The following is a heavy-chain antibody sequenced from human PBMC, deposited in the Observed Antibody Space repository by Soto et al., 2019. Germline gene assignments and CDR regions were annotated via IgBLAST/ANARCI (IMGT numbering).Heavy chain of an antibody. J-gene: IGHJ6*02. CDR2: ISAYNGNT. CDR3: ARGKMVRGVSYYYYGMDV. D-gene: IGHD3-10*01. V-gene: IGHV1-18*04. Sequence: ASVKVSCKASGYTFTSYGISWVRQAPGQGLEWMGWISAYNGNTNYAQKLQGRVTMTTDTSTSTAYMELRSLRSDDTAVYYCARGKMVRGVSYYYYGMDVWGQGTTVTVSS. CDR1: GYTFTSYG.